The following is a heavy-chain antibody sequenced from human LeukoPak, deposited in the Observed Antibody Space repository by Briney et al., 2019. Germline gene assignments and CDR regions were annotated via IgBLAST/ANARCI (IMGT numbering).Heavy chain of an antibody. D-gene: IGHD2-2*01. J-gene: IGHJ3*02. CDR2: VNHSGST. V-gene: IGHV4-34*01. Sequence: SETLSLTCAVYGASVSGYYWSWIRQPPGKGLEWIGEVNHSGSTNYNPSLKSRFTISVDTSTNQFSLKLSSVTAAETAVYYCASRSNKLKIVPAAPDGSGSGAFDIWGQGTMVTVSS. CDR3: ASRSNKLKIVPAAPDGSGSGAFDI. CDR1: GASVSGYY.